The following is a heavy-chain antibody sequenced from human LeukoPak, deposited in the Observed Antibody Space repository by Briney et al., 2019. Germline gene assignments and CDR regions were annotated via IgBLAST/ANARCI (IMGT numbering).Heavy chain of an antibody. D-gene: IGHD6-19*01. CDR2: INSDGSST. CDR3: ARGQGQWLVPTPHDY. Sequence: SGGSLRLSCAASGFTFSSYWMHWVRQAPGKGLVWVSRINSDGSSTSYADSVKGRFTISRDNAKNTLYLQMNSLRAEDTAVYYCARGQGQWLVPTPHDYRGQGTLVTVSS. J-gene: IGHJ4*02. CDR1: GFTFSSYW. V-gene: IGHV3-74*01.